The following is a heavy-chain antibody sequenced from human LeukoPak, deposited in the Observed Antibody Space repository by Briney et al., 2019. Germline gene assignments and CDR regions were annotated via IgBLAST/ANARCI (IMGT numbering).Heavy chain of an antibody. Sequence: PGGSLRLSYAASGFTFSNAWMSWVRQAPGKGLEWVGRIKSKTDGGTTDYAAPVKGRFTISRDDSKNTLYLQMNSLKTEDTAVYYCTTGVTMVRGVIVGTDTSGFDPWGQGTLVTVSS. CDR3: TTGVTMVRGVIVGTDTSGFDP. D-gene: IGHD3-10*01. V-gene: IGHV3-15*01. CDR1: GFTFSNAW. J-gene: IGHJ5*02. CDR2: IKSKTDGGTT.